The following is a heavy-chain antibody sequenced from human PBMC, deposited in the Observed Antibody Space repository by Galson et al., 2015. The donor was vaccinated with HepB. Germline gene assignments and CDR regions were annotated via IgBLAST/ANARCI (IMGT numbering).Heavy chain of an antibody. V-gene: IGHV1-18*01. D-gene: IGHD4-17*01. J-gene: IGHJ6*02. CDR1: GYTFTSYG. CDR2: ISAYSGGT. CDR3: ARERGDYGSDYYYYYGMDV. Sequence: QSGAEVKKPGASVKVSCKASGYTFTSYGISWVRQAPGQGLEWMGWISAYSGGTNYAQKFQGRATMTRDTSISTAYMELSRLRSDDTAVYYCARERGDYGSDYYYYYGMDVWGQGTTVTVSS.